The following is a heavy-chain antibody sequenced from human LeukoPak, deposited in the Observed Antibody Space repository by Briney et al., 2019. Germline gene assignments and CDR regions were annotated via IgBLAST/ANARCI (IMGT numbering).Heavy chain of an antibody. V-gene: IGHV3-48*01. CDR3: ARDHHRRLYDSQARDTFDI. CDR1: GLTVSSNC. J-gene: IGHJ3*02. CDR2: IGSSTI. Sequence: GGSLRLSCAASGLTVSSNCMSWVRQAPGKGLEWVSYIGSSTIYYADSVKGRFTISRDNAKNSLYLQMNSLRAEDTAVYYCARDHHRRLYDSQARDTFDIWGQGTMVTVSS. D-gene: IGHD3-22*01.